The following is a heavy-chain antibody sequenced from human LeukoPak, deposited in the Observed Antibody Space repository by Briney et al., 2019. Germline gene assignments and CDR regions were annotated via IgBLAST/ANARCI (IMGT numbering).Heavy chain of an antibody. CDR2: ISSSGSTI. CDR3: ARSGILYFDY. D-gene: IGHD6-13*01. Sequence: PGGSLRLSCAASGFTFSSYEMNWVRQAPGKGLEWVSYISSSGSTIHYADSVKGRFTISRENAKNSLYLQMNSLRAEDTAVYYCARSGILYFDYWGQGTLVTVSS. J-gene: IGHJ4*02. CDR1: GFTFSSYE. V-gene: IGHV3-48*03.